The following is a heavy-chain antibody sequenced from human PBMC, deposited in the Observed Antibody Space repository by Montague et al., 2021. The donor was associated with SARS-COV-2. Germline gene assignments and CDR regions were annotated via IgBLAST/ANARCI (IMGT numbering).Heavy chain of an antibody. J-gene: IGHJ6*02. CDR3: ARFYHVGMVRGVRRAYYYGMDV. Sequence: SETLSLTCAVDGGFFSGYYWSWNRQPPGKGLEWIGEINHSGSTNYNPSLKSRVTISGDTSKNQFSLKLSSVTAADTAVYYGARFYHVGMVRGVRRAYYYGMDVWGQGTTVTVSS. D-gene: IGHD3-10*01. CDR1: GGFFSGYY. V-gene: IGHV4-34*01. CDR2: INHSGST.